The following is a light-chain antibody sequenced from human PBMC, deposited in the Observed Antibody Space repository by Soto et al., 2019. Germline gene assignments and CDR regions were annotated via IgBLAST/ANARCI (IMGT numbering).Light chain of an antibody. Sequence: IQLTQSPSSLSASVGDRVTITCRASQGISSYLAWYQQKPGKAPKLLIHAASTLQSGVPSRFSGSGSGTDFTLTISSLQPEDFATYYCQESISNLGTFGPGTTVDIK. J-gene: IGKJ3*01. CDR3: QESISNLGT. CDR2: AAS. CDR1: QGISSY. V-gene: IGKV1-9*01.